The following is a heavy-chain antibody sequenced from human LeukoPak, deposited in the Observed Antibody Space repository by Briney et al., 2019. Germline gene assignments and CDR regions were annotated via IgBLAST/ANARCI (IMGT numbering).Heavy chain of an antibody. CDR3: ARVDGSPDY. Sequence: ASVKVSCKASGYTFTGYDINWVRQATGQGLEWMGWINTKSGDTGHAQKFRGRVTITRDTTISTVYMELSSLRSEDTAVYFCARVDGSPDYWGQGTLVTVSS. J-gene: IGHJ4*02. V-gene: IGHV1-8*03. D-gene: IGHD2-15*01. CDR1: GYTFTGYD. CDR2: INTKSGDT.